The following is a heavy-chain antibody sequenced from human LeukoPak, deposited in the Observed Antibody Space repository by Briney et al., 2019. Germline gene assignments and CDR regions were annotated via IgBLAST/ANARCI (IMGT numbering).Heavy chain of an antibody. J-gene: IGHJ6*03. CDR1: GDSISGYS. V-gene: IGHV4-59*01. D-gene: IGHD1-1*01. Sequence: SETLSLTCTVSGDSISGYSWSWIRQSPGKGLEWIGYIYYSGSTNYNPSLKSRVIISVDTSKNQFSLKLSSVTAADTAVYFCARVSWFPGTSYYYMDVWGKGTTVTVSS. CDR2: IYYSGST. CDR3: ARVSWFPGTSYYYMDV.